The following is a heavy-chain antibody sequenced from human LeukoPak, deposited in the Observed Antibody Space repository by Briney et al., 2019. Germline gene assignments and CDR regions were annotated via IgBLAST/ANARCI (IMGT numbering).Heavy chain of an antibody. CDR1: GFTFSSYG. J-gene: IGHJ6*02. D-gene: IGHD6-13*01. Sequence: GGSLRLSCAASGFTFSSYGMHWVRQAPGKGLEWVAVIWYDGSNKYYADSVKGRFTISRDNSKSTLYLQMNSLRAEDTAVYYCARDRGQQLATYYYGMDVWGQGTTVTVSS. V-gene: IGHV3-33*01. CDR3: ARDRGQQLATYYYGMDV. CDR2: IWYDGSNK.